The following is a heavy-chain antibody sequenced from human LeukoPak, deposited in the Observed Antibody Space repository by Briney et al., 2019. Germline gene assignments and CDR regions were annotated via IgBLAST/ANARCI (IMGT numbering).Heavy chain of an antibody. CDR3: ARVSSSWYQDWYFDL. CDR1: GGSISSYY. J-gene: IGHJ2*01. Sequence: PSETLSLTCTVSGGSISSYYWSWIRQPPGKGLEWIGYIYYSGSTYYNPSLKSRVTISVDTSKNRFSLKLSSVTAADTAVYYCARVSSSWYQDWYFDLWGRGTLVTVSS. V-gene: IGHV4-59*01. CDR2: IYYSGST. D-gene: IGHD6-13*01.